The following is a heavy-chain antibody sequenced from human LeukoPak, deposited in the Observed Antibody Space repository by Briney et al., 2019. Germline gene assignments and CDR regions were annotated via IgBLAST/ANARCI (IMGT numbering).Heavy chain of an antibody. V-gene: IGHV3-49*04. Sequence: GGSLRLSCTASGFTFSYGWMNWVRQAPGKGLEWVGFIRSKAYGGTTEYAASVKGRFTISRDDSKSIAYLQMNSLKTEDTAVYYCTRDGHSGSYISHYFDYWGQGTLVTVSS. CDR1: GFTFSYGW. J-gene: IGHJ4*02. D-gene: IGHD1-26*01. CDR2: IRSKAYGGTT. CDR3: TRDGHSGSYISHYFDY.